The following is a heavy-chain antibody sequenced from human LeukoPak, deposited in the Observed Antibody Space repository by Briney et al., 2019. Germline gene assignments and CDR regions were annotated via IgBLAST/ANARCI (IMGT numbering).Heavy chain of an antibody. J-gene: IGHJ4*02. CDR3: ARGIESYGDYGY. D-gene: IGHD4-17*01. V-gene: IGHV4-39*06. CDR2: IYYSGST. Sequence: PSETLSLTCTVSGGSISSSSYYWGWIRQPPGKGLEWIGSIYYSGSTYYNPSLKSRVTISIDTSKNQFPLKLSSLTAADTAIYYCARGIESYGDYGYWGQGILVTVSS. CDR1: GGSISSSSYY.